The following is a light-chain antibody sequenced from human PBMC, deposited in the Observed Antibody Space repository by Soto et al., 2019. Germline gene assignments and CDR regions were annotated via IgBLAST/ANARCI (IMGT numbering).Light chain of an antibody. CDR3: SSYSATNTLV. V-gene: IGLV2-14*01. CDR2: EVT. Sequence: QSVLTQPASVSGSPGQSITISCTGTSSDVGDYRYVSWYQQHPGKVPKLIIYEVTNRPSGVTSRFSGSKSENTASLTISGLQAEDEADYYCSSYSATNTLVFGSGTKVTVL. CDR1: SSDVGDYRY. J-gene: IGLJ1*01.